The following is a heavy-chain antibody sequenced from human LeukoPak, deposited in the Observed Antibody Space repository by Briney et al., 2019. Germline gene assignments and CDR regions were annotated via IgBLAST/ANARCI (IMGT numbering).Heavy chain of an antibody. Sequence: GESLKISCKGSGYSFTSYWIGWVRQMPGKGLEWMGIIYPGDSQTRYSPSFQGQVTISVDKSTIAYLQWSSLKASDTAMYYCARSSSYQPYYFDNWGQGTLVTVSS. CDR2: IYPGDSQT. CDR3: ARSSSYQPYYFDN. CDR1: GYSFTSYW. V-gene: IGHV5-51*01. J-gene: IGHJ4*02. D-gene: IGHD2-2*01.